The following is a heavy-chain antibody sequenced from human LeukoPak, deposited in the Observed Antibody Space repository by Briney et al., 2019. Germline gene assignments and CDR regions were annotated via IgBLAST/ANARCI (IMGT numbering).Heavy chain of an antibody. CDR1: GGSISSSSYY. CDR2: IYYSGST. J-gene: IGHJ4*02. V-gene: IGHV4-39*01. Sequence: SETLSLTCTVSGGSISSSSYYWVWVRQPPGKGLEWIVSIYYSGSTYYSPSLKSRIAISVDTSKNQFSLKLSSVTAADTAVYYCAGWPYYESSGYEDYWGQGTLVTVSS. CDR3: AGWPYYESSGYEDY. D-gene: IGHD3-22*01.